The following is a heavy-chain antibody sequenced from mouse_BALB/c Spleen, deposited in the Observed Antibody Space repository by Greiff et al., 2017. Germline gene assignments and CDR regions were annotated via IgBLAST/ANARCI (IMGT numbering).Heavy chain of an antibody. V-gene: IGHV2-6-5*01. J-gene: IGHJ3*01. CDR3: AKQSGNYLGWFAY. CDR1: GFSLTDYG. Sequence: VMLVESGPGLVAPSQSLSITCTVSGFSLTDYGVSWIRQPPGKGLEWLGVIWGGGSTYYNSALKSRLSISKDNSKSQVFLKMNSLQTDDTAMYYCAKQSGNYLGWFAYWGQGTLVTVSA. D-gene: IGHD2-1*01. CDR2: IWGGGST.